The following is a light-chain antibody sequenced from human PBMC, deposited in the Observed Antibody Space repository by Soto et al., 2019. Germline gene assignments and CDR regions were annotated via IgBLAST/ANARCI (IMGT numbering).Light chain of an antibody. V-gene: IGLV2-14*01. Sequence: QSALTQPASVSGSPGQSITISCTGTSSDVAGYNFVSWYQQHPGKAPKLMIYEVSKRPSGVSNRFSGSKSGNTASLTISGLQAEDEADYYCSSYTSSSTRVFGTGTKLTVL. J-gene: IGLJ1*01. CDR3: SSYTSSSTRV. CDR2: EVS. CDR1: SSDVAGYNF.